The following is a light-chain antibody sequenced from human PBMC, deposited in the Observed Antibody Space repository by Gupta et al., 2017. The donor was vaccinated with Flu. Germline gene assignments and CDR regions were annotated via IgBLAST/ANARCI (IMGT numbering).Light chain of an antibody. CDR1: SSDVGGYNY. Sequence: QSALTQPRSVSGSPGQSVTISCTGSSSDVGGYNYVSWYQQHPGKVPKVMIYDVNKRPSGVPDRFSGTTSDNTASLTISGLQAEDEADYYCCSYAGSNSWVFGGGTKLTVL. CDR3: CSYAGSNSWV. J-gene: IGLJ3*02. CDR2: DVN. V-gene: IGLV2-11*01.